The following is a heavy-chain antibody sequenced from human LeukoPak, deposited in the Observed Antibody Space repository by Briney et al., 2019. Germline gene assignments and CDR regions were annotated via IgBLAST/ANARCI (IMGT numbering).Heavy chain of an antibody. V-gene: IGHV1-69*13. D-gene: IGHD2-2*02. CDR1: GGSFSSYA. J-gene: IGHJ4*02. Sequence: SSVKVSCKASGGSFSSYAISWVRQAPGQGLEWMGGIIPIFGTANYAQKFQGRVTITADESTSTAYMELSSLGSEDTDVYFCARDKRYCINTSCYSPGQREDWGQGTLVTVSS. CDR2: IIPIFGTA. CDR3: ARDKRYCINTSCYSPGQRED.